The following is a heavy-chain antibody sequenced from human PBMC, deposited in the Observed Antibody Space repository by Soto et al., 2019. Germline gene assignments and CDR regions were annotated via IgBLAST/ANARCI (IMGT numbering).Heavy chain of an antibody. CDR2: ISYDGSNK. Sequence: QVQLVESGGGVVQPGRFLRLSCAASGFTFSSYGMHWVRQAPGKGLEWVAVISYDGSNKYYADSVKGRFTISRDNSKNTLYLQMNSLRAEDTAVYYCAKDVVVGATTGLGDYYDYYGMDVW. CDR3: AKDVVVGATTGLGDYYDYYGMDV. CDR1: GFTFSSYG. D-gene: IGHD1-26*01. J-gene: IGHJ6*01. V-gene: IGHV3-30*18.